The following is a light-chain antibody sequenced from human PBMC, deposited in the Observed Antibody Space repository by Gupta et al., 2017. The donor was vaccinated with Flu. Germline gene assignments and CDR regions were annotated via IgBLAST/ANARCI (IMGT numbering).Light chain of an antibody. CDR2: AAS. V-gene: IGKV1-39*01. CDR3: QQRDITPST. Sequence: PSSLSASVGDRVTITCRASEGVGNYLNWYQLTPGKPPKLLINAASNVQSGVPSRFSGSRSGTDFTLTISRLQPEDFAIYYCQQRDITPSTFGQGTKVEIK. J-gene: IGKJ1*01. CDR1: EGVGNY.